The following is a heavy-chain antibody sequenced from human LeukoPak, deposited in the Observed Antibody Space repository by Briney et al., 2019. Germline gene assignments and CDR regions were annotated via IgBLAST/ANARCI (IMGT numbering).Heavy chain of an antibody. D-gene: IGHD3-10*01. V-gene: IGHV3-48*03. CDR2: ISSRGSTI. CDR3: ARVELGIAYLDH. J-gene: IGHJ4*02. CDR1: GFTFSSYG. Sequence: GGSLRLSCAASGFTFSSYGMNWVRQAPGKGLEWISYISSRGSTIYYADSVKGRFTISRDNAKNSLYLQMNSLRAEDTAVYYCARVELGIAYLDHWGQGTLVTVSS.